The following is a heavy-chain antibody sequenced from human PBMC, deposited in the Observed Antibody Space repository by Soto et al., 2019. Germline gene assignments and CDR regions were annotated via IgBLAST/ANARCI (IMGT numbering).Heavy chain of an antibody. J-gene: IGHJ4*02. CDR3: ARDWEFGF. CDR1: GYTFSSYY. V-gene: IGHV1-46*01. Sequence: VKVSCKASGYTFSSYYMHWVRQAPGQGLEWMGVINPSGDSTTYAQKFQGRVTMTKDTSTSTLYMELSSLRSEDTAVYYCARDWEFGFWGQGTLVTVSS. D-gene: IGHD3-10*01. CDR2: INPSGDST.